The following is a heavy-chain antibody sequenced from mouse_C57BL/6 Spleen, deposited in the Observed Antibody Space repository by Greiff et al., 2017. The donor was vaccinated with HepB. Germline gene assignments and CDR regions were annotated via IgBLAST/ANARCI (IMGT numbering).Heavy chain of an antibody. CDR1: GFSFNTYA. CDR2: IRSKSNNYAT. J-gene: IGHJ2*01. D-gene: IGHD4-1*01. Sequence: GGGLVQPKGSLKLSCAASGFSFNTYAMNWVRQAPGKGLEWVARIRSKSNNYATYYADSVKDRFTISRDDSESMLYLQMNNLKTEDTAMYYCVRGLTGYFDYWGQGTTLTVSS. V-gene: IGHV10-1*01. CDR3: VRGLTGYFDY.